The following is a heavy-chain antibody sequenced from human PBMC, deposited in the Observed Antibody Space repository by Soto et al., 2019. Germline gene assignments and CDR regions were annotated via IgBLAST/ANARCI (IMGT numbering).Heavy chain of an antibody. Sequence: EVQLVESGGNLVQPGGSLRLSCAASGFDASVNFMTWVRQAPGKGLEWVSVINNAGTTFYADSVKDRFTISRDDSKNTLYLQMSSLRVDDTAIYYCVRENYYYGMDVWGQGTAVTVSS. V-gene: IGHV3-66*01. CDR2: INNAGTT. CDR1: GFDASVNF. CDR3: VRENYYYGMDV. J-gene: IGHJ6*02.